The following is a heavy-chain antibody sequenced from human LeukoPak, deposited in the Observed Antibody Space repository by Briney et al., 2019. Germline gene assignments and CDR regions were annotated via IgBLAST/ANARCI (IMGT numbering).Heavy chain of an antibody. Sequence: GGSLRLSCAASGFTLTDYWMHWVRQAPGKGLVWVSIINTDTRGTYYADSVKGRFTISRDNAKNALYLQMNSLRAEDTAVYYCARAGAYHFDNWGQGTLVTVSS. CDR2: INTDTRGT. V-gene: IGHV3-74*01. J-gene: IGHJ4*02. D-gene: IGHD3-16*01. CDR1: GFTLTDYW. CDR3: ARAGAYHFDN.